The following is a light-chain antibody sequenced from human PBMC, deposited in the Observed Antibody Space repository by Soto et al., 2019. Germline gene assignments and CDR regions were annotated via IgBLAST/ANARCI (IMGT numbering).Light chain of an antibody. CDR3: SPYAASNNC. CDR2: EVS. CDR1: SSDVGGYNY. J-gene: IGLJ1*01. Sequence: QSVLRRAASACGSPGQSDTITYTGTSSDVGGYNYVSWYQQHPGKAPKLMIYEVSKRPSGVPDRFSGSKSGNTASLTVSGLQAEDEADYYGSPYAASNNCFGTGPKVTVL. V-gene: IGLV2-8*01.